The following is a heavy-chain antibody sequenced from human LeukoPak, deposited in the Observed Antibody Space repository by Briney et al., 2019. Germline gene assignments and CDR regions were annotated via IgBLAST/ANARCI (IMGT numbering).Heavy chain of an antibody. D-gene: IGHD2-8*02. V-gene: IGHV1-46*03. J-gene: IGHJ3*02. Sequence: ASVKVSCKASGYTFTSYYVHWVRQAPGQGLEWMGIINPSGGSTSYAQKFQGRVTMTRDTSTSTVYMELSSLRSEDTAVYYCARDRVAYWSPFDIWGQGTMVTVSS. CDR3: ARDRVAYWSPFDI. CDR2: INPSGGST. CDR1: GYTFTSYY.